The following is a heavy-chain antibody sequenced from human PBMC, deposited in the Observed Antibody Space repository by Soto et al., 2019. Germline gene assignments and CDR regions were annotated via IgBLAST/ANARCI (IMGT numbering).Heavy chain of an antibody. CDR2: HYYSGST. D-gene: IGHD2-21*02. CDR3: EIARGDLPMDV. CDR1: GGSISSGGYY. J-gene: IGHJ6*02. Sequence: QVQLQESGPGLVKPSQTLSLTCTVSGGSISSGGYYWSWIRQHPGKGLEWVGYHYYSGSTYYSPSHMRRFTISVDTSKNQVSLQLSSVSAADTAVYCCEIARGDLPMDVWRQGTTVTVCS. V-gene: IGHV4-31*03.